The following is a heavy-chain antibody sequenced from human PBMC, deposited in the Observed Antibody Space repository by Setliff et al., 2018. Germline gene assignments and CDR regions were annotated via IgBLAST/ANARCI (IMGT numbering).Heavy chain of an antibody. Sequence: ASVKVSCKASGYTFTGYYMYWVRQAPGQGLEWMGRINPSSGATIYAQKFQGRVTMTSDTSISTAYMELGRLRSGDTAVYFCARGLIVLPGPSGDMGYFDYWGQGTLVTVSS. CDR1: GYTFTGYY. CDR3: ARGLIVLPGPSGDMGYFDY. J-gene: IGHJ4*02. CDR2: INPSSGAT. D-gene: IGHD2-8*01. V-gene: IGHV1-2*06.